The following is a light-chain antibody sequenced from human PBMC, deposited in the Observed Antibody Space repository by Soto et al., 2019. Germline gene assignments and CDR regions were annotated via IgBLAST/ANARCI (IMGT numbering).Light chain of an antibody. CDR1: QSVDIY. V-gene: IGKV3D-15*01. CDR2: DAS. Sequence: EIVMTQSPGTLSLSPGERATLSWMTSQSVDIYLNWYQQKPGQAPRLLISDASNRATGIPARFSGSGSATEFTLTISSLQSEDFAVYYCQQYNNWPLTFGGGTKVDIK. J-gene: IGKJ4*01. CDR3: QQYNNWPLT.